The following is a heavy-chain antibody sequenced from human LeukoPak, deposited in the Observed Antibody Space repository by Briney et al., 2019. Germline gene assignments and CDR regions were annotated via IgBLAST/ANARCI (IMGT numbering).Heavy chain of an antibody. V-gene: IGHV4-59*12. Sequence: SQTLSLTCTVSGGSISSYYWSWIRQPPGKGLEWIGYIYYSGSTNYNPSLKSRVTISVDTSKNQVSLKLSSVTAADTAVYYCASTGFEYSSSSTAYYFDYWGQGTLVTVSS. CDR2: IYYSGST. D-gene: IGHD6-6*01. CDR3: ASTGFEYSSSSTAYYFDY. J-gene: IGHJ4*02. CDR1: GGSISSYY.